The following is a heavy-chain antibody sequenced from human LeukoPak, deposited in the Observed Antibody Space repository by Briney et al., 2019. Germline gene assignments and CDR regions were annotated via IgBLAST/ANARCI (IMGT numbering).Heavy chain of an antibody. CDR1: GGSISSGDYY. D-gene: IGHD4-17*01. V-gene: IGHV4-30-4*01. CDR2: IYYSGST. J-gene: IGHJ4*02. CDR3: ARDRYGDHTYFDY. Sequence: SETLSLTCTVSGGSISSGDYYWRWIRQPPGKGLEWIGYIYYSGSTYYNPSLKSRVTISVDTSKNQFSLKLNSVTAADTAVYYCARDRYGDHTYFDYWGQGTLVTVSS.